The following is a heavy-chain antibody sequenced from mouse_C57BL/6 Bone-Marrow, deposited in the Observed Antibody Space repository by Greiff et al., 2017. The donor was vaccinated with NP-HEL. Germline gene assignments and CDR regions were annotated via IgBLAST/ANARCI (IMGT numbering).Heavy chain of an antibody. CDR2: ISDGGSYT. J-gene: IGHJ3*01. CDR1: GFTFSSYA. D-gene: IGHD2-4*01. CDR3: ARDFPIYYDYDVGFAY. V-gene: IGHV5-4*01. Sequence: EVKLVDSGGGLVKPGGSLKLSCAASGFTFSSYAMSWVRQTPEKRLEWVATISDGGSYTYYPDNVKGRFTISRDNAKNNLYLQMSHLKSEDTAMYYCARDFPIYYDYDVGFAYWGQGTLVTVSA.